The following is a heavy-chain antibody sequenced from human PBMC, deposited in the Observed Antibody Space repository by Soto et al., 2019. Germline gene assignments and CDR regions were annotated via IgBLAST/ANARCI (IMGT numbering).Heavy chain of an antibody. J-gene: IGHJ4*02. Sequence: TSETLSLTCTVSGGSISSGGYYWSWIRQHPGKGLEWIGYIYYSGSTYYNPSLESRVTISVDTSKNQFSLKLSSVTAADTAVYHCARGLQSLFDYWGQGTPVTVSS. CDR1: GGSISSGGYY. CDR3: ARGLQSLFDY. D-gene: IGHD6-19*01. V-gene: IGHV4-31*03. CDR2: IYYSGST.